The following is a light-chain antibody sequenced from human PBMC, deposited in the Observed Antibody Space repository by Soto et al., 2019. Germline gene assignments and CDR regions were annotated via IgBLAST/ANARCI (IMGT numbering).Light chain of an antibody. Sequence: EIVLTQSPGTLSLSPGERATLSCRASQSVTSNSLAWYQHKLGQAPRLLIYDTSRRATGIPARFSGSGSGTDFTLTISRLEPEDFAVYFCQQFESKPGTFGPGTKVDIK. CDR1: QSVTSNS. CDR2: DTS. V-gene: IGKV3D-20*02. J-gene: IGKJ3*01. CDR3: QQFESKPGT.